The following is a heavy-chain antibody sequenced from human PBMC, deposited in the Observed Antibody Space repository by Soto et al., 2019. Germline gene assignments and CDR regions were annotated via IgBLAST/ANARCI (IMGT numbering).Heavy chain of an antibody. D-gene: IGHD3-10*01. CDR2: ITDNGGST. CDR1: GFTFRNNV. J-gene: IGHJ6*02. Sequence: EVQLVESGGGLVQPGGSLRLSCAASGFTFRNNVMNWVRQAPGRGLQWVSGITDNGGSTYYADSVKGRCTISRDNSKNTLYLQMNSLRAEDTAVYYFAKEVYGAARGAMDVWGQGTTVTVSS. CDR3: AKEVYGAARGAMDV. V-gene: IGHV3-23*04.